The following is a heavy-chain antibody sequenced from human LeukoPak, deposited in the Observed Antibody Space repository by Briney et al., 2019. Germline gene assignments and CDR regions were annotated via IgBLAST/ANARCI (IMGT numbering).Heavy chain of an antibody. V-gene: IGHV4-30-4*01. CDR1: GGSISSGDYY. CDR2: IYYSGST. CDR3: ARDLLTEGNHLDY. Sequence: SETLSLTCTVSGGSISSGDYYWSWIRQPLGKGLEWIGYIYYSGSTYYNPSLKSRVTISVDTSKNQFSLKLSSVTAADTAVYYCARDLLTEGNHLDYWGQGTLVTVSS. J-gene: IGHJ4*02. D-gene: IGHD4-23*01.